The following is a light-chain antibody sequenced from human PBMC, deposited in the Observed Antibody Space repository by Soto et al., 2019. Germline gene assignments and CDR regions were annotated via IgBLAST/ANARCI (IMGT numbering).Light chain of an antibody. J-gene: IGKJ4*01. CDR3: QQYNSYS. CDR1: QSISSW. CDR2: DAS. V-gene: IGKV1-5*01. Sequence: DIQMTQSPSTLSASVGDRVTITCLASQSISSWLAWYQQKPGKAPKLLIYDASSLESGVPSRFSGSGSGTEFTLTISSLQPDDFATYYCQQYNSYSFGGGTKVEIK.